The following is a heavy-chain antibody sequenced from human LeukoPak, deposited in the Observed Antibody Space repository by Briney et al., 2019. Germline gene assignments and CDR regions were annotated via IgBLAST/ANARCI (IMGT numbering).Heavy chain of an antibody. CDR3: ARGGVTGTTNY. CDR2: ISSSSYI. J-gene: IGHJ4*02. V-gene: IGHV3-21*01. D-gene: IGHD1-7*01. CDR1: GFTFSSYS. Sequence: PGGSLRLSCAASGFTFSSYSMNWVRQAPGERLEWVSSISSSSYIYYADSVKGRFTISRDNAKNSLYLQMNSLRAEDTAVYYCARGGVTGTTNYWGQGTLVTVSS.